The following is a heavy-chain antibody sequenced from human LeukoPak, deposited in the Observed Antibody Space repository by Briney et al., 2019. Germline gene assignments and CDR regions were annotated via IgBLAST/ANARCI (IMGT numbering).Heavy chain of an antibody. V-gene: IGHV3-30-3*01. CDR2: ISYDGSNK. CDR3: ARDGAYSTIFY. Sequence: GGSLRLSCAASGFTFSSYAMHWVRQAPGKGLEWVAVISYDGSNKYYADSVKGRFTISRDNAKNTLYLQMNSLRAEDTAVYYCARDGAYSTIFYWGQGTLVTVSS. D-gene: IGHD3-3*01. CDR1: GFTFSSYA. J-gene: IGHJ4*01.